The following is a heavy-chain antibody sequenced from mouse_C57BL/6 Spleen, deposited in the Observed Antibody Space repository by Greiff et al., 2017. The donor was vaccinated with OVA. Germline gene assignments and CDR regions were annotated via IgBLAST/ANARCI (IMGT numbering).Heavy chain of an antibody. CDR1: GFTFSDYY. CDR2: INYDGSST. CDR3: ARDSVTTCFDY. V-gene: IGHV5-16*01. J-gene: IGHJ2*01. Sequence: DVMLVESEGGLVQPGSSMKLSCTASGFTFSDYYMAWVRQVPEKGLEWVANINYDGSSTYYLDSLKSRFIISRDNAKNILYLQMSSLKSEDTATYYCARDSVTTCFDYWGQGTTLTVSS. D-gene: IGHD2-5*01.